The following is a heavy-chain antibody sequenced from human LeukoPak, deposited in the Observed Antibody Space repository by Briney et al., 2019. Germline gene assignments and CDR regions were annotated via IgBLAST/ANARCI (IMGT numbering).Heavy chain of an antibody. D-gene: IGHD3-22*01. CDR3: ARDLGNYYDSSGYDY. CDR1: GGTFSSYA. CDR2: IIPIFGTA. V-gene: IGHV1-69*13. Sequence: VASVKVSCKASGGTFSSYAISWVRQAPGQGLEWMGGIIPIFGTANYAQKFQGRVTITADESTSTAYMELSSLRSEDTAVCYCARDLGNYYDSSGYDYWGQGTLVTVSS. J-gene: IGHJ4*02.